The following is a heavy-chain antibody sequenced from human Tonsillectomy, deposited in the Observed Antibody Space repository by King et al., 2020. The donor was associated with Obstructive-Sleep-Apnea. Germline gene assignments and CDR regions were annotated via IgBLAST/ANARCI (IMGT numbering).Heavy chain of an antibody. Sequence: VQLQESGPGLVKPSETLSLTCTVSGGSINSYYWSWIRQPAGKGLEWIGRIYTRGSTNFNPTLKSRVTLSADTSKNQISLKLRSVTAADTAVYFCAREARGSYDFDYWGQGTLVTVSS. J-gene: IGHJ4*02. V-gene: IGHV4-4*07. CDR2: IYTRGST. CDR1: GGSINSYY. D-gene: IGHD1-26*01. CDR3: AREARGSYDFDY.